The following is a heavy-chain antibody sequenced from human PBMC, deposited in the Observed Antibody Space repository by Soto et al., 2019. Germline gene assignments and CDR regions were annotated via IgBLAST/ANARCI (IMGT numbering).Heavy chain of an antibody. D-gene: IGHD3-10*01. CDR3: ARLPGVRAAYYYYMDV. CDR2: INHSGST. V-gene: IGHV4-34*01. J-gene: IGHJ6*03. Sequence: QVQLQQWGAGLLKPSETLSLTCAVYGGSFSGYYWSWIRQPPGKGLEWIREINHSGSTNYNPSLKSRVTISVDPSKNKFSLKLSSVTAADTAVYYCARLPGVRAAYYYYMDVWGKGTTVTVSS. CDR1: GGSFSGYY.